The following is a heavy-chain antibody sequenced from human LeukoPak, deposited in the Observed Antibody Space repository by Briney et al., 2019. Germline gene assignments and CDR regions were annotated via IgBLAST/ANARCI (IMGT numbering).Heavy chain of an antibody. V-gene: IGHV3-48*01. Sequence: PGGSLRLSCAASGFTFSSYSMNWVRQAPGKGLEWVSCISSSSSTIYYADSVKGRFTISRDNAKNSLYLQMNSLRAEDTAVYYCARRHPKLSSPYFDYWGQGTLVTVSS. CDR3: ARRHPKLSSPYFDY. D-gene: IGHD3-16*02. CDR1: GFTFSSYS. CDR2: ISSSSSTI. J-gene: IGHJ4*02.